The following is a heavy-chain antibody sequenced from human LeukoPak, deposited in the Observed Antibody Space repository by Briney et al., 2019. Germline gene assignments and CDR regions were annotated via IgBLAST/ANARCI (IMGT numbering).Heavy chain of an antibody. J-gene: IGHJ4*02. V-gene: IGHV4-34*01. CDR1: GGSFSGYY. CDR2: INHSGST. Sequence: SETLPLTCAVYGGSFSGYYWSWIRQPPGKGLEWIGEINHSGSTNYDPSLKSRVTISVDTSKNQFSLKLSSVTAADTAVYYCARDSYYYGSGSYYLDYWGQGTLVTVSS. CDR3: ARDSYYYGSGSYYLDY. D-gene: IGHD3-10*01.